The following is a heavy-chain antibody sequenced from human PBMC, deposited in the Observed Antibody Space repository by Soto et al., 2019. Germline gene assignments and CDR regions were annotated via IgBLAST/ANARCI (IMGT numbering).Heavy chain of an antibody. CDR2: IYYSGSTT. CDR3: ASHRHNPICDH. Sequence: QLQLQESGPGLVKPSETLSLTCTVSGGSISSSSYYWGWVRQPPGKGLEWIGSIYYSGSTTYYNPSLNSRVTISVDTSETQFSLKLTSVTAADTAVYYCASHRHNPICDHWGQGTLVIVSS. J-gene: IGHJ5*02. D-gene: IGHD1-1*01. CDR1: GGSISSSSYY. V-gene: IGHV4-39*01.